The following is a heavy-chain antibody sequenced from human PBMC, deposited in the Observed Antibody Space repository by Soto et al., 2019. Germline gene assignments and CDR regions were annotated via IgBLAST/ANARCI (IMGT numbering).Heavy chain of an antibody. J-gene: IGHJ6*02. CDR1: GGTFSSYA. V-gene: IGHV1-69*01. Sequence: QVQLVQSGAEVKKPGSSVKVSCKASGGTFSSYAISWVRQAPGQGLEWMGGIIPIFGTANYAQKFQGRVTITADESTSTAYMELSSLRSEDTAVYYCAREDPRIAVAQCLYGMDVCGQGTTVTVSS. CDR2: IIPIFGTA. D-gene: IGHD6-13*01. CDR3: AREDPRIAVAQCLYGMDV.